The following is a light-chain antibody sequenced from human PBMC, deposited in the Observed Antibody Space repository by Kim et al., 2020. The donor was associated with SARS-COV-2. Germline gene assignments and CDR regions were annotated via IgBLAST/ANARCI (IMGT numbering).Light chain of an antibody. CDR3: QPYNSYPYT. V-gene: IGKV1-5*03. J-gene: IGKJ2*01. CDR2: KAS. CDR1: QSISSR. Sequence: DIQMTQFPSTLSASVGERVTITCRASQSISSRLAWYQQKPGKAPKLLIYKASSLESGVPSRFSGSGSGTEFTLTISSLQPDDFATYYCQPYNSYPYTFGQGTKLEI.